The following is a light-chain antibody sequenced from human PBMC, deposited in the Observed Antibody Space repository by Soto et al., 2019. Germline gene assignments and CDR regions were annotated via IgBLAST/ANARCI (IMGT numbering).Light chain of an antibody. J-gene: IGLJ1*01. CDR2: GVT. Sequence: QSALTQPASVSGSPGQSITISCTGTSSDVGGYNYVSWYQQHPGEAPKLMIYGVTNRPSGVSNRFSGSKSGNTASLTISGLQAADEADYYCSSYTSSSIVYVFGSGTKLTVL. V-gene: IGLV2-14*01. CDR1: SSDVGGYNY. CDR3: SSYTSSSIVYV.